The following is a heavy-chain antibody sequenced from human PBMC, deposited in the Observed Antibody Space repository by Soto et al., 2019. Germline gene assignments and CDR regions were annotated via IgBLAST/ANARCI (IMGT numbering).Heavy chain of an antibody. CDR2: IYHSEST. Sequence: SETLSLTCAVSGGSISTTNWWRWVRQTPGKGLEWIGEIYHSESTNYNPSLKSRVTMSVDKSKNQFSLKLSSVTAADTAVYYCARDQISGSAFDIWGQGTMVTVSS. D-gene: IGHD6-19*01. V-gene: IGHV4-4*02. J-gene: IGHJ3*02. CDR1: GGSISTTNW. CDR3: ARDQISGSAFDI.